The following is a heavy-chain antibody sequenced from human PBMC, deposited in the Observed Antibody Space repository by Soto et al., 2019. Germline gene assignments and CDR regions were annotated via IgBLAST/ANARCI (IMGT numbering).Heavy chain of an antibody. CDR1: GYTFTSYG. Sequence: ASVKVSCKASGYTFTSYGISWVRQAPGQGLEWMGWISAYNGNTNYAQKLQGRVTMTTDTSTSTAYMELRSLRSDDTAVYYCARDLARYCSGGSCYPRRHGMDVWGQGXTVTVSS. CDR3: ARDLARYCSGGSCYPRRHGMDV. CDR2: ISAYNGNT. D-gene: IGHD2-15*01. J-gene: IGHJ6*02. V-gene: IGHV1-18*01.